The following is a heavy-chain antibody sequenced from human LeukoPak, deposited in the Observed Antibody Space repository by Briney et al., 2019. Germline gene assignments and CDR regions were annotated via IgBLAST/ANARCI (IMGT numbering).Heavy chain of an antibody. CDR2: ISDSGGST. D-gene: IGHD2-8*01. J-gene: IGHJ4*02. V-gene: IGHV3-23*01. CDR1: GFTFSTYA. Sequence: PGGSLRLSCAASGFTFSTYAMSWIRQARGKGLEWVSAISDSGGSTYYADSVKGRFSISRDNSKNTLYLQMNSLRAEDTAVYYCARDRMVYEYWGQGTRVTVSS. CDR3: ARDRMVYEY.